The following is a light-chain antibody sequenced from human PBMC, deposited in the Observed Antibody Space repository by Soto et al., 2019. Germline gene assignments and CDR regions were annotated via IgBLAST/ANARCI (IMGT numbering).Light chain of an antibody. Sequence: QPVLAQPPSASGTPGPRVTISCSGSNSNIGRNDVTWYQQVPGTAPQCLIYSNDQRPSGVPDRISGSRSGTSASLAISGLQSGDEAEYYCAAWDDTLRARVFGGGTKLTVL. CDR1: NSNIGRND. J-gene: IGLJ2*01. CDR2: SND. V-gene: IGLV1-44*01. CDR3: AAWDDTLRARV.